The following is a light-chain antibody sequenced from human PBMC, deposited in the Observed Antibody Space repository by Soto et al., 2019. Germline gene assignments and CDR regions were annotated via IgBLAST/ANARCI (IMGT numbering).Light chain of an antibody. Sequence: DIQMTQSPSTLSASVGDRVTITCRASQTINSWLAWYHQRPGKAPKLLIYRASSLQSGVPSRFSGSGSGTEFTLTISSLQPDDFATYYCQQYNNYWTFGQGTKVEIK. CDR2: RAS. CDR1: QTINSW. V-gene: IGKV1-5*03. J-gene: IGKJ1*01. CDR3: QQYNNYWT.